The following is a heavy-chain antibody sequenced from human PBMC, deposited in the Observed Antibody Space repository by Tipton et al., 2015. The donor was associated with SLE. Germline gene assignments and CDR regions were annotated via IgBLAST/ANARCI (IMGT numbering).Heavy chain of an antibody. V-gene: IGHV4-59*08. Sequence: LRLSCTVSGGSINGHYWSWIRQITGKELELVGYIYYTGSTNYNPSLKSRVTISMDTSKNHFSLHLSSVTPADTAVYYCAIPTTQHCSGGGCYRHDAFDIWGQGTMVTVSS. CDR1: GGSINGHY. D-gene: IGHD2-15*01. CDR2: IYYTGST. J-gene: IGHJ3*02. CDR3: AIPTTQHCSGGGCYRHDAFDI.